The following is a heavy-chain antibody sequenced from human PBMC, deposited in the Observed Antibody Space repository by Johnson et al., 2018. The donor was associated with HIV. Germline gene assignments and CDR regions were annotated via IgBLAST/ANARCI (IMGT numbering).Heavy chain of an antibody. CDR3: TRVGGYCGGDCYAFDI. J-gene: IGHJ3*02. V-gene: IGHV3-20*04. CDR1: GFTFDDYG. CDR2: INWNGGST. D-gene: IGHD2-21*02. Sequence: EVQVVESGGGVVRPGGSLRLSCAASGFTFDDYGMSWVRQAPGKGLEWVSGINWNGGSTGYVDSVKGRFNISRDNAKNSLYLQINSLRAEDTALYYCTRVGGYCGGDCYAFDIWGQGTMVSVSS.